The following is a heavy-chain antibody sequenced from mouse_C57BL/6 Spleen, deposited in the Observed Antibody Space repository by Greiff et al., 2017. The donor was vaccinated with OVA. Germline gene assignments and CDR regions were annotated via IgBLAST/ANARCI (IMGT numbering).Heavy chain of an antibody. V-gene: IGHV1-55*01. Sequence: QVQLQQPGAELVKPGASVKMSCKASGYTFTSYWITWVKQRPGQGLEWIGDISPGSGSTKYNEKFKSKATLTVDTSSSTAYMQLSSLTSEDSAVYYFARGDYDMDYWGQGTSVTVAS. J-gene: IGHJ4*01. CDR1: GYTFTSYW. CDR3: ARGDYDMDY. CDR2: ISPGSGST.